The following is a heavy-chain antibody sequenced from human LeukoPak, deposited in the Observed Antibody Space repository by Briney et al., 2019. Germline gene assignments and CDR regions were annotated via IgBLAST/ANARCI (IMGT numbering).Heavy chain of an antibody. CDR3: ARVWYSYGYFDY. CDR2: INPNSGGT. V-gene: IGHV1-2*06. D-gene: IGHD5-18*01. CDR1: GGTFSSYA. J-gene: IGHJ4*02. Sequence: ASVKVSCKASGGTFSSYAISWVRQAPGQGLEWMGRINPNSGGTNYAQKFQGRVSMTRDTSISTAYMELSRLRSDDMAVYCCARVWYSYGYFDYWGQGTLVTVSS.